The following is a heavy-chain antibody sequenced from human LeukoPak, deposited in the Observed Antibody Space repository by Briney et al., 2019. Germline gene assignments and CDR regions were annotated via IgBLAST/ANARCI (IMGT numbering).Heavy chain of an antibody. CDR1: GFTFSIYS. Sequence: GGSLRLSCAASGFTFSIYSMNWVRQAPGKGLEWFSYLSSSSSTMYYADSVKGRFTVSRDNAKNSLYLQMNSLRDDDTAVYYCAKWGVTEGAFDIWGQGTMVTASS. V-gene: IGHV3-48*02. J-gene: IGHJ3*02. D-gene: IGHD1-26*01. CDR3: AKWGVTEGAFDI. CDR2: LSSSSSTM.